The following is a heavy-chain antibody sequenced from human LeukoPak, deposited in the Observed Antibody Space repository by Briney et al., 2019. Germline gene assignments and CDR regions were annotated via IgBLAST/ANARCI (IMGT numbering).Heavy chain of an antibody. CDR1: GGSFSGYY. V-gene: IGHV4-34*01. J-gene: IGHJ4*02. Sequence: SETLSLTCAVYGGSFSGYYWSWIRQPPGKGLEWIGEINHSGSTNYNPSLKSRVTISVDTSKNQFSLKLSSVTAADTAVYYCARGGRRAKPGYWGQGTLATVSS. CDR2: INHSGST. CDR3: ARGGRRAKPGY. D-gene: IGHD1-26*01.